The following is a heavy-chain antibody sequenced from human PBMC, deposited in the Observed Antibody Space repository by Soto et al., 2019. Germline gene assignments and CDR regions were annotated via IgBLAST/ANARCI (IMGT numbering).Heavy chain of an antibody. Sequence: GGSLRLSCAASGFTFSSYAMHWVRQAPGKGLEWVAVISYDGSNKYYADSVKGRFTISRDNSKNTLYLQMNSLRAEDTAVYYCARELGLGYYYYGMDVWGQGTTVTVSS. V-gene: IGHV3-30-3*01. CDR2: ISYDGSNK. CDR3: ARELGLGYYYYGMDV. J-gene: IGHJ6*02. CDR1: GFTFSSYA. D-gene: IGHD7-27*01.